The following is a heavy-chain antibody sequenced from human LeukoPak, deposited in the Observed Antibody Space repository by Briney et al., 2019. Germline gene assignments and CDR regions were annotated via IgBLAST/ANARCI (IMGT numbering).Heavy chain of an antibody. D-gene: IGHD5-18*01. CDR1: RFTFSTYV. CDR2: ISAGGSFT. V-gene: IGHV3-23*01. CDR3: AKDQGYSYYYLDY. J-gene: IGHJ4*02. Sequence: AGGSLRLSCAASRFTFSTYVMTWVRRAPGKGLEWVSSISAGGSFTYYADAVKGRFTISRDNSKNTVYLLMSSLRAEDTAVYYCAKDQGYSYYYLDYWGQGTLVTVSS.